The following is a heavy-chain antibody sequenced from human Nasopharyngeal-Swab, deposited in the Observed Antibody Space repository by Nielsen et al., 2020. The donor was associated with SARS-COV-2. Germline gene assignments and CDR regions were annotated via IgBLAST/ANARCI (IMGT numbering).Heavy chain of an antibody. D-gene: IGHD6-13*01. CDR3: ARDGIAAAGAYYYGMDV. CDR2: IKQDGSEK. CDR1: GFTFSSYW. V-gene: IGHV3-7*01. Sequence: GESLKISCAASGFTFSSYWMSWVRQAPGKGLEWVANIKQDGSEKYYVDSVKGRFTISRDNAKNSLYLQMNSLRAEDTAVYYCARDGIAAAGAYYYGMDVWGQGTTVTVSS. J-gene: IGHJ6*02.